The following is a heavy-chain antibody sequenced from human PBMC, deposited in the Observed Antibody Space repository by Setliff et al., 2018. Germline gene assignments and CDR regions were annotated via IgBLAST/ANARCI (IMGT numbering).Heavy chain of an antibody. CDR3: ASTLYYYDSSGYGAFDI. D-gene: IGHD3-22*01. Sequence: GESLKISCKGSGYSFTSYWSGWVRQMPGKGLEWMGIIYPGDSDTKYSASFQGQVTISADKSISTAYLQWSSLKASDTAMYYCASTLYYYDSSGYGAFDIWGQGTMVTVSS. CDR1: GYSFTSYW. CDR2: IYPGDSDT. V-gene: IGHV5-51*01. J-gene: IGHJ3*02.